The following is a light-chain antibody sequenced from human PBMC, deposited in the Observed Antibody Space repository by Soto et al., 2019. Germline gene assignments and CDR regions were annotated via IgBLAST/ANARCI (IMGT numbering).Light chain of an antibody. CDR1: QSISSW. CDR3: QQYNSYGPWT. J-gene: IGKJ1*01. CDR2: DAS. Sequence: DIQMTQSPSTLSASVGDRVTITCRASQSISSWLAWYQQKPGKAPKLLIYDASSLESGVPSRFSGSGSGTEFTLTISSLQPDDFAPYYCQQYNSYGPWTFGQGTKVEIK. V-gene: IGKV1-5*01.